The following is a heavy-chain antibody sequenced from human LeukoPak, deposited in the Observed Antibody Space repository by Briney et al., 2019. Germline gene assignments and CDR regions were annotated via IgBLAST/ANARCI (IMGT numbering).Heavy chain of an antibody. D-gene: IGHD5-18*01. CDR1: GGTFSSYA. CDR3: ARDYGAMEPDY. J-gene: IGHJ4*02. V-gene: IGHV1-69*04. CDR2: IIPILGIA. Sequence: SVKVSCKASGGTFSSYAISWVRQATGQGLEWMGRIIPILGIANYAQKFQGRVTITADKSTSTAYMELSSLRSEDTAVYYCARDYGAMEPDYWGQGTLVTVSS.